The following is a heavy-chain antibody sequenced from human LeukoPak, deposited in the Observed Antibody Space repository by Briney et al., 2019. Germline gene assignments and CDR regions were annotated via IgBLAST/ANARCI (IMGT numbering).Heavy chain of an antibody. CDR3: ARDRRDTSMVWDY. D-gene: IGHD5-18*01. CDR2: IYYSGNT. J-gene: IGHJ4*02. CDR1: GGSMSSYY. Sequence: SETLSLTCTVSGGSMSSYYWSWIRQPPGKGLEWIGYIYYSGNTNYNPSLKSRVTISVDTSKNQFSLKMRSVTAADTAVYYCARDRRDTSMVWDYWGQGTLVTVSS. V-gene: IGHV4-59*01.